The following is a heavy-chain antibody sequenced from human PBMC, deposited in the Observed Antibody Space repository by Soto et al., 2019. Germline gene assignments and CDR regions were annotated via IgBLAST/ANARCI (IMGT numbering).Heavy chain of an antibody. CDR3: AKDNCISTSCYRLYNWFDP. CDR2: ISYDGSNK. Sequence: QVQMVESGGGVVQPGKSLRLSCAASGFTFSSYGMHWVRQAPGKGLEWVAVISYDGSNKYYADSVKGRFTISRDNSKKTLYLQMNSLRADDTAVYYCAKDNCISTSCYRLYNWFDPWGQGTLVAVSS. J-gene: IGHJ5*02. D-gene: IGHD2-2*01. CDR1: GFTFSSYG. V-gene: IGHV3-30*18.